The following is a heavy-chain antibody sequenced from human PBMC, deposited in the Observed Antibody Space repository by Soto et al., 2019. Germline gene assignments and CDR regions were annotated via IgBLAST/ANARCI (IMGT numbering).Heavy chain of an antibody. CDR3: ARSYCGDNCALDH. CDR1: GVIFSSFP. J-gene: IGHJ4*02. CDR2: VSKDGSDK. Sequence: XGSLRLSCAASGVIFSSFPMHWVRQAPGKGLEWVAVVSKDGSDKHYADSVKGRFTISRDNSENTLHLQMNSLRPEDTGVYYCARSYCGDNCALDHWGQGTPVTVSS. V-gene: IGHV3-30-3*01. D-gene: IGHD2-21*02.